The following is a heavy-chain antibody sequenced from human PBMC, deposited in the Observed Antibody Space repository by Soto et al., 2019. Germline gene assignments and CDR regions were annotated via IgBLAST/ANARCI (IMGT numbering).Heavy chain of an antibody. J-gene: IGHJ4*02. CDR3: AREDCSGGSCYGLDY. Sequence: SETLSLTCAVSGGSISSGGYSWSWIRQPPGKGLEWIGYIYHSGSTYYNPSLKSRVTISVDRSKNQFSLKLSSVTAADTAVYCCAREDCSGGSCYGLDYWGQGTLVTVSS. CDR2: IYHSGST. V-gene: IGHV4-30-2*01. CDR1: GGSISSGGYS. D-gene: IGHD2-15*01.